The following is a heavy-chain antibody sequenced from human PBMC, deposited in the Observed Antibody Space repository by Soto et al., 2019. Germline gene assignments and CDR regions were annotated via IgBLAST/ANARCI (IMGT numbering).Heavy chain of an antibody. CDR3: ARVGYSGYDGWFDP. CDR2: IIPIFGTA. V-gene: IGHV1-69*13. J-gene: IGHJ5*02. Sequence: SVKVSCKASGGTFSSYAISWVRQAPGQGLEWMGGIIPIFGTANYAQKFQGRVTMTADESTSTAYMELSSLRSEDTAVYYCARVGYSGYDGWFDPWGQGTLVTVSS. CDR1: GGTFSSYA. D-gene: IGHD5-12*01.